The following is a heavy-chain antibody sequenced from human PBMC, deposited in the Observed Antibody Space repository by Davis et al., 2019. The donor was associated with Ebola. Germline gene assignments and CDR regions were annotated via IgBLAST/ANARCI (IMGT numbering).Heavy chain of an antibody. J-gene: IGHJ1*01. V-gene: IGHV3-15*01. D-gene: IGHD2-15*01. Sequence: PGGSLRLSCAGSGFTFKNAWLSWVRQAPGKGLEWVARIKEVVEGGTTNYAAPVRGRFTISRDDSKNTLSLQMNSLKAEDTAVYYCTTCSGFYGHQDHWGRGTVVTVSS. CDR1: GFTFKNAW. CDR3: TTCSGFYGHQDH. CDR2: IKEVVEGGTT.